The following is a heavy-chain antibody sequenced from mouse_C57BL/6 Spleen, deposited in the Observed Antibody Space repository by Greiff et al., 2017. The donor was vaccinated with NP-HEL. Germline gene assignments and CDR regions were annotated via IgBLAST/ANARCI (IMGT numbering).Heavy chain of an antibody. CDR3: ARLGGYDGYVDV. CDR2: ISSGGSYT. Sequence: EVMLVESGGDLVKPGGSLKLSCAASGFTFSSYGMSWVRQTPDKRLEWVATISSGGSYTYYPDSVKGRFTISRDNAKNTLYLQMSSLKSEDTAMYYCARLGGYDGYVDVWGTGTTVTVSS. J-gene: IGHJ1*03. D-gene: IGHD2-2*01. CDR1: GFTFSSYG. V-gene: IGHV5-6*01.